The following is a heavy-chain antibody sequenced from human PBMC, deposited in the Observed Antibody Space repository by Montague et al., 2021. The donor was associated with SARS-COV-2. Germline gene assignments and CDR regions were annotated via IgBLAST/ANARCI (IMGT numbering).Heavy chain of an antibody. CDR1: GGSISGCY. D-gene: IGHD2-21*01. Sequence: SETLSLTCAVSGGSISGCYYCWSRQPPRKGLEWSGEINHSGSSNYNPSLTSRVTISVDTSTNQFSLKLSSVTAAATAVYYCARGASILWWWAHDYWGQGTLVTVSS. CDR3: ARGASILWWWAHDY. J-gene: IGHJ4*02. V-gene: IGHV4-34*01. CDR2: INHSGSS.